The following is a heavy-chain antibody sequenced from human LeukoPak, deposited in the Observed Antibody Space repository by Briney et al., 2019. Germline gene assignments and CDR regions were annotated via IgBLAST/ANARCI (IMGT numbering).Heavy chain of an antibody. V-gene: IGHV1-69*13. CDR2: IIPIFGTA. Sequence: SVKVSCKASGGTFSSYAISWVRQAPGQGLEWMGGIIPIFGTANYAQKFQGRVTITADESTSTAYMELSSLRSEDTAVYYCARGQDIVVVPAANRVNYYYGMDVWGEGTTVTVSS. CDR3: ARGQDIVVVPAANRVNYYYGMDV. J-gene: IGHJ6*04. CDR1: GGTFSSYA. D-gene: IGHD2-2*01.